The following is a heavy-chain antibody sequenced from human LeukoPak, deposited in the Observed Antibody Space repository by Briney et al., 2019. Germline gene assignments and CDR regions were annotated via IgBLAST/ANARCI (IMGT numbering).Heavy chain of an antibody. V-gene: IGHV1-2*02. D-gene: IGHD3-16*01. CDR2: IDPASGIT. CDR1: GYIFSDYW. CDR3: ARVGAPGGLRPYHYYY. Sequence: ASVKVSCKASGYIFSDYWIHWVRQAPGRGLDCLGWIDPASGITNQPQKFQGRITVTRDTSASTVYMDLTGLTTDDTALYYCARVGAPGGLRPYHYYYWGQGTLVTVSS. J-gene: IGHJ4*02.